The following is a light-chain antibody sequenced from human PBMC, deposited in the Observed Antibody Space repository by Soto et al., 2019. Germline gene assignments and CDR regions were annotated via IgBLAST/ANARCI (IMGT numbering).Light chain of an antibody. V-gene: IGKV1-5*01. CDR3: QQRSNWPPTFT. J-gene: IGKJ3*01. CDR2: DAY. Sequence: DIQLTQSPSTLSASVVDRVTSTCRASQSVGRWVAWYQQKPGKAPKVLICDAYTLESGVPSRFSGGGSGTEFTLTISSLQPDDFATYYCQQRSNWPPTFTFGPGTKVDIK. CDR1: QSVGRW.